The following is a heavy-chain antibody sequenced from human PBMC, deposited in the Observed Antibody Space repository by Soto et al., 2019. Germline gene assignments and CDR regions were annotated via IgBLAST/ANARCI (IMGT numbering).Heavy chain of an antibody. CDR1: GFTFSDYY. J-gene: IGHJ3*02. CDR2: ISSSSSYT. CDR3: ARGRGVTADDAFDI. V-gene: IGHV3-11*05. D-gene: IGHD2-21*02. Sequence: QVQLVESGGGLVKPGGSLRHSCAASGFTFSDYYMSWIRQAPGKGLEWVSYISSSSSYTNYADSVKGRFTISRDNAKNSLYLQMNSLRAEDTAVYYCARGRGVTADDAFDIWGQGTMVTVSS.